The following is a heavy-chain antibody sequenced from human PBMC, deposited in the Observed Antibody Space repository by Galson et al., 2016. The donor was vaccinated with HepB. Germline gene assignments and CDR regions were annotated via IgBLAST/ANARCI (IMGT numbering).Heavy chain of an antibody. J-gene: IGHJ6*02. CDR1: GFTFSDYY. CDR3: ARGEYDFWSGYYYGMDV. Sequence: SLRLSCAASGFTFSDYYMSWIRQAPGKGLEWVSFISSTGSKIYYAESVKGRFTISRDNAKNSLHLQMNSLGAEDTALYYCARGEYDFWSGYYYGMDVWGQGTTVTVSS. CDR2: ISSTGSKI. V-gene: IGHV3-11*01. D-gene: IGHD3-3*01.